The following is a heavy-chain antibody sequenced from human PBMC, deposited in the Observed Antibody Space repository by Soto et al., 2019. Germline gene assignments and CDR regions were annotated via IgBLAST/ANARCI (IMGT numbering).Heavy chain of an antibody. J-gene: IGHJ5*02. CDR1: GYTFTSYW. CDR3: ARGGPQVVHNWVDP. D-gene: IGHD2-15*01. Sequence: EVKLVQSGAEVKKPGESLRISCKGSGYTFTSYWINWVRQMPAKGLEWMGRIDPTDSYTNYNPSFQGHVTISADKSLSTAYLQWDSLRASDTATYYCARGGPQVVHNWVDPWGQGTLVTVSS. CDR2: IDPTDSYT. V-gene: IGHV5-10-1*01.